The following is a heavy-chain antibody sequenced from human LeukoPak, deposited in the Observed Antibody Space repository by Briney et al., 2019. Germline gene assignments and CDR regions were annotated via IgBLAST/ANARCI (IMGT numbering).Heavy chain of an antibody. D-gene: IGHD3-10*01. V-gene: IGHV4-31*03. CDR3: ARLSMVRGVIVDY. J-gene: IGHJ4*02. CDR2: IYYSGST. Sequence: SETLSLTCTVSGGSISSGGYYWSWIRQHPGKGLEWIGYIYYSGSTYYNPSLKSRVTISVDTSKNQFSLKLSSVTAADTAVYYCARLSMVRGVIVDYWGQGTLVTVSS. CDR1: GGSISSGGYY.